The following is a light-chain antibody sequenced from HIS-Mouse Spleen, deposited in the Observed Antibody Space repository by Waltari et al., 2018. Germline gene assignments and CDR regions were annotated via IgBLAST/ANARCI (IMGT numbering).Light chain of an antibody. CDR1: QDISNY. J-gene: IGKJ2*01. CDR3: QQYDNPMYT. Sequence: DIQMTQSPSSLSASVGDRVTSTCQASQDISNYLNWYQQKPGKAPKLLIYDASNLETGVQSRFSGSGSGTDFTFTISSLQPEDIATYYCQQYDNPMYTFGQGTKLEIK. CDR2: DAS. V-gene: IGKV1-33*01.